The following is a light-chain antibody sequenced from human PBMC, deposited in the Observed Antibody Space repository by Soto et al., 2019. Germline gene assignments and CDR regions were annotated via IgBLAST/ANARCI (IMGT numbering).Light chain of an antibody. J-gene: IGKJ5*01. CDR1: QSVSSY. V-gene: IGKV3-11*01. CDR2: DAS. Sequence: EIVLTQSPATLSLSPGDRATLSCRASQSVSSYLAWYQQKPGQAPRLLIYDASNRATCIPARFSGSGSGTDFTLTISSLEPEDFAVYYCQQRSNWPTFGQGTRLEIK. CDR3: QQRSNWPT.